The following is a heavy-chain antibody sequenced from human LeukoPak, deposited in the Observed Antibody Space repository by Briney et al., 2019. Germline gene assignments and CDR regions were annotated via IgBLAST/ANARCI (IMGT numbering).Heavy chain of an antibody. CDR3: ARGATYYDSSGYR. Sequence: SGTLSLTCAVSGGSISSSNWWNWVRQPPGKGLEWIGEIYHSGSTNYNPSLKSRVTISVDTSKNQFSLKLSSVTAADTAVYYCARGATYYDSSGYRWGQGTMVTVSS. V-gene: IGHV4-4*02. D-gene: IGHD3-22*01. CDR2: IYHSGST. J-gene: IGHJ3*01. CDR1: GGSISSSNW.